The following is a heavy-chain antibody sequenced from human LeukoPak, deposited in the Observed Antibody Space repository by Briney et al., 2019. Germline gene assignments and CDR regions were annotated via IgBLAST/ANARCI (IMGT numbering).Heavy chain of an antibody. CDR3: ARGVGGGSSSITFDY. CDR2: IYYSGST. V-gene: IGHV4-39*07. Sequence: SETLSLTCTVCCGSISSSSYYWGWIRQPPGKGLEWIGSIYYSGSTYYNPSLKSRVTISVDTSKNQFSLKLSSVTAADTAVYYCARGVGGGSSSITFDYWGQGTLVTVSS. J-gene: IGHJ4*02. D-gene: IGHD6-6*01. CDR1: CGSISSSSYY.